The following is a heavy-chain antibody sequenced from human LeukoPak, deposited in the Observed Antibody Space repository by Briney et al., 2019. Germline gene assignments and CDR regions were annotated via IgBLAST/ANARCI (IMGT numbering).Heavy chain of an antibody. D-gene: IGHD3-16*01. CDR2: VDPTGGST. V-gene: IGHV1-46*01. CDR3: ARAYYDYSGVRPGAFDI. J-gene: IGHJ3*02. CDR1: GYTFTGYY. Sequence: GASVKVSCKASGYTFTGYYMHWVRQAPGQGLEWMGIVDPTGGSTNYAQKFQDRLTMTRDTSTSTVYMELSSLRSEDTAIYYCARAYYDYSGVRPGAFDIWGQGTMVTVSS.